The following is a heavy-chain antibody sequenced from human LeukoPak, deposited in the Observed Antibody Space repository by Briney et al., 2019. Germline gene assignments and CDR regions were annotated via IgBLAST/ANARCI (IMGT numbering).Heavy chain of an antibody. D-gene: IGHD3-22*01. CDR3: ARLPNYDSSGYYPLPNFDY. Sequence: GESLKISCKGSGYSFTSYWIGWVRQMPGKGLEWMGIIYPGDSDTRYSPSFQGQVTISADKSVSTAYLQWSSLKASDTAMYYCARLPNYDSSGYYPLPNFDYWGQGTLVTVSS. J-gene: IGHJ4*02. CDR2: IYPGDSDT. CDR1: GYSFTSYW. V-gene: IGHV5-51*01.